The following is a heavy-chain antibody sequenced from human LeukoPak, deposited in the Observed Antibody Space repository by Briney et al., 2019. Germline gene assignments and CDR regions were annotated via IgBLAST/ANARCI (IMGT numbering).Heavy chain of an antibody. J-gene: IGHJ5*02. CDR2: INHSGST. Sequence: SETLSLTSAVYGGSFNNYYWNWIRQPPGKGLEWSGEINHSGSTNYNPSLKSRVTISVDTSKSHFSLKLSSVTAADTAVYYCARGPLRYFDWPKGIWFDPWGQGTLVTVSS. CDR3: ARGPLRYFDWPKGIWFDP. D-gene: IGHD3-9*01. CDR1: GGSFNNYY. V-gene: IGHV4-34*01.